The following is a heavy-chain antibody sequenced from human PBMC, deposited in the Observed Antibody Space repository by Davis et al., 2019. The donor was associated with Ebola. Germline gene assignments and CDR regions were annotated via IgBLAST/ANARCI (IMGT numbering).Heavy chain of an antibody. Sequence: PGGSLRLSCAASGLTVSSNYMSWVRQAPGKGLEWVSVIYSGGSTYYADSVKGRFTISRDNAKNSLYLQMNSLKAEDTAVYYCARDAVTTVTIYYYYGMDVWGQGTTVTVSS. D-gene: IGHD4-17*01. CDR1: GLTVSSNY. CDR2: IYSGGST. J-gene: IGHJ6*02. V-gene: IGHV3-53*01. CDR3: ARDAVTTVTIYYYYGMDV.